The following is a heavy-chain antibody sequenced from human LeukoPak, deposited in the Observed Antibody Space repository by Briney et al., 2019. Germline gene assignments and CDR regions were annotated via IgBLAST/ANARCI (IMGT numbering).Heavy chain of an antibody. V-gene: IGHV1-18*01. CDR3: ARGHDFWSGYPISDIYYYYGMGV. Sequence: GASVKVSCKASGYTFTSYGISWVRQAPGQGLEWMGWISAYNGNTNYAQKLQGRVTMTTDTSTSTAYMELRSLRSDDTAVYYCARGHDFWSGYPISDIYYYYGMGVWGQGTTVTVSS. D-gene: IGHD3-3*01. CDR1: GYTFTSYG. CDR2: ISAYNGNT. J-gene: IGHJ6*02.